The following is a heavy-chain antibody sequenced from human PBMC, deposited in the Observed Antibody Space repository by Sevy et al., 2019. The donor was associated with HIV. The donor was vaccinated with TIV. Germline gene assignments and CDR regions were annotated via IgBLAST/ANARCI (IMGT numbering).Heavy chain of an antibody. D-gene: IGHD2-2*01. J-gene: IGHJ5*02. CDR3: ARSPPVVVVPGAPSWFDP. CDR2: INDSGIT. Sequence: SETLSLTCAVHGGSFSGYYWSWIRESPGKGLEWIGEINDSGITNYNPSLKSRVTISVDTSKKEFYLRLSTVTAADTAVYYGARSPPVVVVPGAPSWFDPWGQGTLVTVSS. V-gene: IGHV4-34*01. CDR1: GGSFSGYY.